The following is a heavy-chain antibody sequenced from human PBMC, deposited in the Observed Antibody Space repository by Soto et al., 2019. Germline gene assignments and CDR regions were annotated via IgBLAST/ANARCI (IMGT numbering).Heavy chain of an antibody. Sequence: GGSLRLSCAASGFTFSSYGMHWVRQAPGKGLEWVAVIWYDGSNKYYADSVKGRFTISRGNSKNTLYLQMNSLRAEDTAVYYCARDKSIAVAGYYFDYWGQGTLVTVSS. V-gene: IGHV3-33*01. CDR3: ARDKSIAVAGYYFDY. CDR1: GFTFSSYG. J-gene: IGHJ4*02. D-gene: IGHD6-19*01. CDR2: IWYDGSNK.